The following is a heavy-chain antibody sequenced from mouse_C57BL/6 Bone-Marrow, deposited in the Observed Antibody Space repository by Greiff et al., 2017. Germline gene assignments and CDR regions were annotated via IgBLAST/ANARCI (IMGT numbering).Heavy chain of an antibody. V-gene: IGHV1-62-2*01. CDR2: IYPGGGSI. D-gene: IGHD6-1*01. CDR3: ARHEGAVFDV. J-gene: IGHJ1*03. CDR1: GYTFTEYS. Sequence: QVQLKQSGAELVKPGASVKLSCKASGYTFTEYSIHWVKQRPGQGLEWIGWIYPGGGSIKYNEKFKDKATLTVDKSSSTDYMELSRMTSEDSAVYFCARHEGAVFDVWGRGTTVTVSS.